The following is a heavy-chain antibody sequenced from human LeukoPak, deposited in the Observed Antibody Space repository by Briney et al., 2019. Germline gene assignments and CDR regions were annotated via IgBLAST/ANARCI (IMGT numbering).Heavy chain of an antibody. CDR3: ARDRCSSTGTRSGGSCFDLY. D-gene: IGHD2-15*01. CDR2: IIPIFGTA. J-gene: IGHJ4*02. Sequence: ASVKVSCKASGGTFSSYAISWVRQAPGQGLEWMGRIIPIFGTANYAQKFQGRVTITTDESTSTAYMELSSLRSEDTAVYYCARDRCSSTGTRSGGSCFDLYWGQGTLVTVSS. CDR1: GGTFSSYA. V-gene: IGHV1-69*05.